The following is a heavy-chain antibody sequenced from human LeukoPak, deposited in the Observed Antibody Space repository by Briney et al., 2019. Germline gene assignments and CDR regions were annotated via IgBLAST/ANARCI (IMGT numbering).Heavy chain of an antibody. Sequence: PSETLSLTCAVYGGSFSGYYWSWIRQPPGKGLEWIGEINHSGSTNYNPSLKSRVTISVDTSKNQFSLKLSSVTAADTAVYYCARDEDYNNAFDIWGQGTMVTVSS. V-gene: IGHV4-34*01. J-gene: IGHJ3*02. CDR2: INHSGST. CDR1: GGSFSGYY. CDR3: ARDEDYNNAFDI. D-gene: IGHD4-11*01.